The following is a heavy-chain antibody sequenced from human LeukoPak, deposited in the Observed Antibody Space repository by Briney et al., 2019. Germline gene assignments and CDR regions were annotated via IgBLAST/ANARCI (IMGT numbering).Heavy chain of an antibody. CDR3: ARRTMVRGVPFDY. V-gene: IGHV4-59*12. J-gene: IGHJ4*02. CDR2: IYSSGST. Sequence: SETLSLTCTVSGASMTTYYWSWIRQPPGKGLEWVAYIYSSGSTNYNPSLKSRVTISVDTSKNQFSLKLSSVTAADTAVYYCARRTMVRGVPFDYWGQGTLVTVSS. CDR1: GASMTTYY. D-gene: IGHD3-10*01.